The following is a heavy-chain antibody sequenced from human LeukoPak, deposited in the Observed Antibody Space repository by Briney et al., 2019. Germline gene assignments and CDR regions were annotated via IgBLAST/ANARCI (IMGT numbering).Heavy chain of an antibody. CDR2: ISYDGSNK. CDR3: ARGGRGSPKIIDY. Sequence: GGSLRLPCAASGFTFSSYAMHWVRQAPGKGLEWVAVISYDGSNKYYADSVKGRFTISRDNSKNTLYLQMNSLRAEDTAVYYCARGGRGSPKIIDYWGQGTLVTVSS. D-gene: IGHD3-10*01. V-gene: IGHV3-30-3*01. CDR1: GFTFSSYA. J-gene: IGHJ4*02.